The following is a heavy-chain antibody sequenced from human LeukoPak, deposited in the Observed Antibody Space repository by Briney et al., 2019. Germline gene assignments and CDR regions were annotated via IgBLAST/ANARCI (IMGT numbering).Heavy chain of an antibody. D-gene: IGHD2-2*01. CDR2: INAGNGNT. CDR3: ARDLEAYCSSTSCYPPRYYYGMDV. Sequence: ASVKVSCKASGYTFTNYAMHWVRQAPGQRLEWMGWINAGNGNTKYSQKFQGRVTITRDTSASTAYMELSSLRSEDTAVYYCARDLEAYCSSTSCYPPRYYYGMDVWGKGTTATVSS. CDR1: GYTFTNYA. J-gene: IGHJ6*04. V-gene: IGHV1-3*01.